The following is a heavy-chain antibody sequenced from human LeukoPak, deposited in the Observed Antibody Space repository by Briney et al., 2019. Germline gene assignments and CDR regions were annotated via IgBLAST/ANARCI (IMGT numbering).Heavy chain of an antibody. V-gene: IGHV3-23*01. D-gene: IGHD3-10*01. CDR3: ASRPQQTWFGEPPNDY. CDR1: GFTFSSYA. Sequence: GGSLRLSCAASGFTFSSYAMSWVRQAPGKGLEWVSAIGGSGGSTYYADSVKGRFTISRDNSKNSLYLQMNSLRAEDTAVYYCASRPQQTWFGEPPNDYWGQGTLVTVSS. J-gene: IGHJ4*02. CDR2: IGGSGGST.